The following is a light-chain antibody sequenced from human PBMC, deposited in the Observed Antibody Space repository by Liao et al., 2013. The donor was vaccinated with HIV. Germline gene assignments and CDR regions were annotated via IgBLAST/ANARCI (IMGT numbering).Light chain of an antibody. CDR1: RLGEKH. V-gene: IGLV3-1*01. CDR3: QAWDRNSVM. CDR2: QTN. J-gene: IGLJ3*02. Sequence: SYDLTQPTAVSVSPGQTASITCSGDRLGEKHVCWYQQKPGQSPVLVIYQTNKRSSGIPERFSGSSSGNTATLIISGTQAMDEADFYCQAWDRNSVMFGGGTKLTVL.